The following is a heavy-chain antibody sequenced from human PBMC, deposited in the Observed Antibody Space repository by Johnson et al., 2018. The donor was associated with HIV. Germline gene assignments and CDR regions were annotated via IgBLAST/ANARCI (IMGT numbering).Heavy chain of an antibody. Sequence: EVQLVESGGGLVKPGGSLRLSCTISGFSFSDYYMSWVRQAPGKGLEWVSVIYTGGSTYYADSMKGRFTISRDTSKNTLYLQMNSLRAEDTAVYYCARLTWDQNRGWDAFDIWGQGTMVTVSS. CDR3: ARLTWDQNRGWDAFDI. CDR2: IYTGGST. CDR1: GFSFSDYY. V-gene: IGHV3-66*02. D-gene: IGHD1-26*01. J-gene: IGHJ3*02.